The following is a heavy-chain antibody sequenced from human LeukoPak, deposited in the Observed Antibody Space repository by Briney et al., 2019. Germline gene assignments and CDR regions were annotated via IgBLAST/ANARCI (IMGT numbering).Heavy chain of an antibody. Sequence: SGTLSLTCAVYGGSFSGYYWSWIRQPPGKGLEWIGEINHSGSTNYNPSLQSRVTISIDTSKNQFSLKLRFVTAADTAVYYCARVRCSGGSCPYYYYYYYMDVWGKGTTVTVSS. J-gene: IGHJ6*03. V-gene: IGHV4-34*01. CDR3: ARVRCSGGSCPYYYYYYYMDV. D-gene: IGHD2-15*01. CDR2: INHSGST. CDR1: GGSFSGYY.